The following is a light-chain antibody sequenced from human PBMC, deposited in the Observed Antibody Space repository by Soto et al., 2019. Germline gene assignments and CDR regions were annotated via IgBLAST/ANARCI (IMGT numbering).Light chain of an antibody. J-gene: IGLJ1*01. CDR1: SSDAGGCKF. Sequence: QSALTQPPSASGSPGQSVTISCTGTSSDAGGCKFVSWYQQYTGKAPKLIIYEVSKQPSGVPDRVSGSKSGNTASLTVSGLLAEDEADYYCSSCAGSNNPYVFGTGTKVTVL. V-gene: IGLV2-8*01. CDR3: SSCAGSNNPYV. CDR2: EVS.